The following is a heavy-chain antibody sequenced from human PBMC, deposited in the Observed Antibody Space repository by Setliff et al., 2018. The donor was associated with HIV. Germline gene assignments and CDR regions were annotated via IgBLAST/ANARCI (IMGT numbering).Heavy chain of an antibody. J-gene: IGHJ4*02. CDR1: GYSISSGYY. CDR3: AKPDGKNPFDH. CDR2: IFHRGTMFHSESVYT. V-gene: IGHV4-38-2*02. D-gene: IGHD2-2*01. Sequence: PSETLSLTCTVSGYSISSGYYWGWIRQPPGKGLEWIGTIFHRGTMFHSESVYTYHNPSLKSRVTISIDTSKNQFSLSLSSMTAADTAVYYCAKPDGKNPFDHWGLGTLVTVSS.